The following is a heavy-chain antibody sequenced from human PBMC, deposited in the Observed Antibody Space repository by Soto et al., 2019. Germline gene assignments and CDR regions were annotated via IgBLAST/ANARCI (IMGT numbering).Heavy chain of an antibody. D-gene: IGHD3-22*01. CDR3: ARILLYYYDSSGYYYQGNWFDH. CDR2: IFSNDEK. CDR1: GFSLSNARMG. Sequence: XGPTRVKPTAPLTLTCTVSGFSLSNARMGVSWVRQPPGKALEWLAHIFSNDEKSYSTSLKSRLTISKDTSKSQVVLTMTNMDPVDTATYYCARILLYYYDSSGYYYQGNWFDHWGQGPLVTVSS. V-gene: IGHV2-26*01. J-gene: IGHJ5*02.